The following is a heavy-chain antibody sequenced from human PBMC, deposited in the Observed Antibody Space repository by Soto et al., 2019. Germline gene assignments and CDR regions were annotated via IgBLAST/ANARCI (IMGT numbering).Heavy chain of an antibody. CDR3: ARSPPRVERNNYAGGWFDP. CDR2: MNPNSGNT. CDR1: GYTFTSYD. J-gene: IGHJ5*02. Sequence: QVQLVQSGAEVKKPGASVKVSCKASGYTFTSYDINWVRQATGQGLEWMGWMNPNSGNTGYPQKFKGRVTMTRNTSISTAYMELSSLRFEDTAVYYCARSPPRVERNNYAGGWFDPWGQGTLVTVSS. V-gene: IGHV1-8*01. D-gene: IGHD4-4*01.